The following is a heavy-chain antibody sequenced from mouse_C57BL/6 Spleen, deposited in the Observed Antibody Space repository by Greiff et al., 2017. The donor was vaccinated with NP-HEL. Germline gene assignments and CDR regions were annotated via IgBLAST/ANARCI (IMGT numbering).Heavy chain of an antibody. CDR3: ARGYDYDPWCAY. D-gene: IGHD2-4*01. J-gene: IGHJ3*01. CDR2: LYWDDDK. CDR1: GFSLSTSGMG. Sequence: QVTLKVSGPGILQSSQTLSLTCSFSGFSLSTSGMGVSWLRQPSGQGLVWLAHLYWDDDKRYNPSLKSRPTISKDTTITQVFLTIPSVDTADTATYYCARGYDYDPWCAYWGQGTLVTVSA. V-gene: IGHV8-12*01.